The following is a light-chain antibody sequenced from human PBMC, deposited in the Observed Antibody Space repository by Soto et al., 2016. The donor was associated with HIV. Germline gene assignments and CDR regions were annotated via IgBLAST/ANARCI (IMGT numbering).Light chain of an antibody. J-gene: IGLJ2*01. V-gene: IGLV3-19*01. CDR3: NSRDSSGYHI. CDR1: SLRNYY. CDR2: GKN. Sequence: SSELTQDPAVSVALGQTVRITCQGDSLRNYYTSWYQQKPGQAPVFVVYGKNNRPSGIPDRFSGSSSGSTASLTITGAQAEDEADYYCNSRDSSGYHIFGGGTKLTVL.